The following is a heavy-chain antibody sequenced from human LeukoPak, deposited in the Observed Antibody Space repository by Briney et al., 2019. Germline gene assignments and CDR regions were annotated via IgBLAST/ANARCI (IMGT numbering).Heavy chain of an antibody. V-gene: IGHV4-38-2*02. J-gene: IGHJ4*02. D-gene: IGHD1-26*01. CDR1: GYSISSGYY. CDR2: IYHSGST. CDR3: ARDRFGDSGTNGVFDY. Sequence: SETLSLTCTVSGYSISSGYYWGWIRQPPGKGLEWIGSIYHSGSTYYNPSLKSRVTISVDTSKNQFSLKLSSVTAADTAVYYCARDRFGDSGTNGVFDYWGQGTLVTVSS.